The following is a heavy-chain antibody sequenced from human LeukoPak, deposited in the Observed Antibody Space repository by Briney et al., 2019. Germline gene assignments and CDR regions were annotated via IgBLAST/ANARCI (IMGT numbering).Heavy chain of an antibody. CDR3: ARGPVAAARRRYYYYMDV. Sequence: SETLSLTCAVYGGSFSGYYWSWIRQPPGKGLEWIGEINHSGSTNYNPSLKSRVTISVDTSKNQFSLKLSSVTAADTAVYYCARGPVAAARRRYYYYMDVWGKGTTVTASS. V-gene: IGHV4-34*01. CDR1: GGSFSGYY. J-gene: IGHJ6*03. CDR2: INHSGST. D-gene: IGHD6-13*01.